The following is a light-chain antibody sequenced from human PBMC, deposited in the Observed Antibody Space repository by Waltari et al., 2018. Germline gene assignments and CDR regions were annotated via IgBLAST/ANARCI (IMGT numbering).Light chain of an antibody. CDR2: GAY. Sequence: VLTQSPGPRSLSPGERATLSCRAGQSVSTYLAWYQQKPGQAPRLLIYGAYSRAAGIPDRFSGSGYGTDVSLTISRLEPEYFAVYYCQHHVRLLTTFDQGTRVEIK. V-gene: IGKV3-20*01. CDR3: QHHVRLLTT. J-gene: IGKJ1*01. CDR1: QSVSTY.